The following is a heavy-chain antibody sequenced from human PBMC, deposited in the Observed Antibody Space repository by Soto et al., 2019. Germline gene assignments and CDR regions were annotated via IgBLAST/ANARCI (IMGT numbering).Heavy chain of an antibody. CDR2: IWYDGNDK. Sequence: WFTFSSYGMHWVRQAPGKGPEWVAVIWYDGNDKYYADFVKGRFTISRDNAKNTVSLQMNSLRAEDTAVFYCARDRHSSSSGYFEYWGQGTLVTVSS. V-gene: IGHV3-33*01. CDR1: WFTFSSYG. D-gene: IGHD6-6*01. CDR3: ARDRHSSSSGYFEY. J-gene: IGHJ4*02.